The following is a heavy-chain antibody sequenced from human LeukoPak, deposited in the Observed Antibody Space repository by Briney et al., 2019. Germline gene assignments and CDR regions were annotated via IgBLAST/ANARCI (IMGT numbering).Heavy chain of an antibody. CDR1: GGTFSSYG. V-gene: IGHV1-69*13. Sequence: WASVKVSCKASGGTFSSYGISWVRQAPGQGPEWVGGIIPIFGTANYAQKFQGRVTITADESTSTAYMELSSLRSEDTAVYYCARGSGLRLGELSLGQPTHFDYWGQGTLVTVSS. CDR2: IIPIFGTA. D-gene: IGHD3-16*02. J-gene: IGHJ4*02. CDR3: ARGSGLRLGELSLGQPTHFDY.